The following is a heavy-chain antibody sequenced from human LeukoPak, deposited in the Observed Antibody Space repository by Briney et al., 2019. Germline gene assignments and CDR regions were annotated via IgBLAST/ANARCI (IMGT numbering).Heavy chain of an antibody. CDR2: ISAYNGNT. CDR3: ARATRDGYKLARLPDDY. J-gene: IGHJ4*02. D-gene: IGHD5-24*01. V-gene: IGHV1-18*01. CDR1: GYTFTSYG. Sequence: GASVKVSCKASGYTFTSYGISWVRQAPGQGLEWMGWISAYNGNTNYAQKLQGRVTMTRDTSTSTAYMELRSLRSDDTAVYSCARATRDGYKLARLPDDYWGQETLVTVSS.